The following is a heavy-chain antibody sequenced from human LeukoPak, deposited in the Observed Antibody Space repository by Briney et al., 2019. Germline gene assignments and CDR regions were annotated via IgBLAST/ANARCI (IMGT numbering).Heavy chain of an antibody. V-gene: IGHV3-9*01. CDR1: GFTFADYA. J-gene: IGHJ4*02. D-gene: IGHD6-19*01. Sequence: PGGSLRLSCAASGFTFADYAMHWVRQVPGKGLEWVSGISWDSSNNGSADSVKGRFTISRDNAKNSLYLHMDSLRAEDTAVYYCARGAYSSGWAYFDHWGQGTLVTVSS. CDR2: ISWDSSNN. CDR3: ARGAYSSGWAYFDH.